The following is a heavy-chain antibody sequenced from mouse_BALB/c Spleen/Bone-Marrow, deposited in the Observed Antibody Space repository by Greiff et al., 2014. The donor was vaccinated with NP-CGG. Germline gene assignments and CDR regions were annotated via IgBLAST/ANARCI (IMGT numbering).Heavy chain of an antibody. CDR2: IDPANGNT. D-gene: IGHD1-1*01. J-gene: IGHJ3*01. V-gene: IGHV14-3*02. Sequence: VQLKESGAELVKPGASVKLSCTASGFNIKDTYMHWVKQRPEQGLEWIGRIDPANGNTKYDPKFQGKATITADTSSNTAYLQLSSLTSEDTALYYCASYYYGRAWFAYWGQGTLVTVSA. CDR1: GFNIKDTY. CDR3: ASYYYGRAWFAY.